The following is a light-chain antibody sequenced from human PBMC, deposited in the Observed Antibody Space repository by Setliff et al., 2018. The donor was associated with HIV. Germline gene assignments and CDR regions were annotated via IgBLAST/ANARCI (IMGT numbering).Light chain of an antibody. CDR3: ASYRSPATYV. CDR2: NVD. Sequence: QSALTQPASVSGSPGQSITISCTGTSSDIGSSNFVSWYQQHPGKAPKVMIYNVDKRPSGVSHRFSGSKSGNTASLTISGLQTEDEADYFCASYRSPATYVFGIGTKVTVL. J-gene: IGLJ1*01. CDR1: SSDIGSSNF. V-gene: IGLV2-14*03.